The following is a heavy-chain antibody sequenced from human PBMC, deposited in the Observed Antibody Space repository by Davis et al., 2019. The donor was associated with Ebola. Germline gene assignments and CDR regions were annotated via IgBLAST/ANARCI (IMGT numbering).Heavy chain of an antibody. V-gene: IGHV3-11*04. D-gene: IGHD2-15*01. J-gene: IGHJ4*02. CDR2: ISSSGSTI. CDR1: GFTFSDYY. Sequence: GESLKISCAASGFTFSDYYMSWIRQAPGKGLEWVSYISSSGSTIYYADSVKGRFTISRDNAKNSLYLQMNSLRAEDTAVYYCARGAGWVDIVVVDAGVDYWGQGTLVTVSS. CDR3: ARGAGWVDIVVVDAGVDY.